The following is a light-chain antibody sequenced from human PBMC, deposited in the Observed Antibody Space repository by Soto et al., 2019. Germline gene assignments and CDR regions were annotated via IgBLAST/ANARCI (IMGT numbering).Light chain of an antibody. CDR2: EVN. J-gene: IGLJ2*01. CDR1: SSDVGAYNY. V-gene: IGLV2-8*01. CDR3: SSYAGRNEV. Sequence: QSVLTQPPSASGSPGQSVTISCTGTSSDVGAYNYVSWYQQHPGKAPKLMIYEVNKRPSGVPDRFSGSKSGNTASLTVSGLQAEDEADYYCSSYAGRNEVFGGGTKLTVL.